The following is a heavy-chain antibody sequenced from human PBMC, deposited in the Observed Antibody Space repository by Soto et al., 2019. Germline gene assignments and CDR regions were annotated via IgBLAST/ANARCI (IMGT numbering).Heavy chain of an antibody. J-gene: IGHJ4*02. V-gene: IGHV3-30*18. D-gene: IGHD1-26*01. Sequence: QVQLVESGGGVVQPGRSLRLSCAASGFTFSSYGMHWVRQAPGKGLEWVAAISNDGSNKYYADSVKGRFTISRDNSKNTPYLQMNSLRAEDTAVYYCENNAAVMDWELLGAFDYWGQGTLVTVSS. CDR1: GFTFSSYG. CDR2: ISNDGSNK. CDR3: ENNAAVMDWELLGAFDY.